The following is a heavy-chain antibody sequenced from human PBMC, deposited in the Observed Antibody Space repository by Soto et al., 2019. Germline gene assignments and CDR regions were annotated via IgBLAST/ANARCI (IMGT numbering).Heavy chain of an antibody. Sequence: QVQLVQSGAEVRKPGASVKVSCKASGYTFTNYGIIWVRQAPGQGLEWMGWISAYNGNTNYAQKLQGRVTMTTDTSTSTADMELRSLRSDDTAVYYCARDRGSYALDYWGQGTLVTVYS. J-gene: IGHJ4*02. D-gene: IGHD1-26*01. CDR3: ARDRGSYALDY. CDR2: ISAYNGNT. CDR1: GYTFTNYG. V-gene: IGHV1-18*01.